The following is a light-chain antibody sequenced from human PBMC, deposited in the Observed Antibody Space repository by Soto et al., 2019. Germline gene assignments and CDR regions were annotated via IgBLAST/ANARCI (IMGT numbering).Light chain of an antibody. CDR3: QQFNSYPHT. CDR1: QDISSA. J-gene: IGKJ2*01. V-gene: IGKV1-13*02. Sequence: AIPLTQAPSSLSASVGDRVTFTCRASQDISSALAWYQQKSGNAPKLLIYDASNLESGVPSRFSGSGSGTHFTLTISSLQPEDFATYYCQQFNSYPHTFGQGTKLEI. CDR2: DAS.